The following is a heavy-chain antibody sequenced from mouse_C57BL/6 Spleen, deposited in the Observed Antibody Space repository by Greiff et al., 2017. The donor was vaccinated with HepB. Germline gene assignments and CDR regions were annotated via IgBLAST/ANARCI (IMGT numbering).Heavy chain of an antibody. J-gene: IGHJ2*01. CDR1: VYTFTSYW. V-gene: IGHV1-59*01. CDR3: ARLYYYGNLDY. Sequence: QVQLQQPGAELVRPGTSVKLSCKASVYTFTSYWMHWVKQRPGQGLEWMGVIDPSDSYTNYNQKFKGKATLTVDTSSSTAYMQLSSLTSEDSAVYFCARLYYYGNLDYWGQGTTLTVSS. CDR2: IDPSDSYT. D-gene: IGHD1-1*01.